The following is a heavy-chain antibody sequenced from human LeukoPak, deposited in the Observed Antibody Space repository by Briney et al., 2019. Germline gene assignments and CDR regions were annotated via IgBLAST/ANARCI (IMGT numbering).Heavy chain of an antibody. Sequence: ASVTVSCKASGYTFTGYYMHWVQQAPGQGLEWMGWINPNSGGTNYAQKFQGRVTMTRDTSISTAYMELSRLRSDDTAVYYCVRDRAVGGFDYWGQGTLVTVSS. CDR1: GYTFTGYY. D-gene: IGHD1-26*01. V-gene: IGHV1-2*02. J-gene: IGHJ4*02. CDR3: VRDRAVGGFDY. CDR2: INPNSGGT.